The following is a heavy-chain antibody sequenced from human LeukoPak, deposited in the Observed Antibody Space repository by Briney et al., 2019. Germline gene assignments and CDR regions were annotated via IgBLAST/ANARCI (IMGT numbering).Heavy chain of an antibody. CDR2: IYYSGST. D-gene: IGHD6-19*01. Sequence: ASETLSLTCTVSGGSISNYYWSWIRQPPGKGLEWIGYIYYSGSTNYNPSLKSRVTISVDTSKNQFSLKLSSVTAADTAVYYCARQQSIAVAATDYWGQGTLVTVSS. J-gene: IGHJ4*02. CDR1: GGSISNYY. CDR3: ARQQSIAVAATDY. V-gene: IGHV4-59*08.